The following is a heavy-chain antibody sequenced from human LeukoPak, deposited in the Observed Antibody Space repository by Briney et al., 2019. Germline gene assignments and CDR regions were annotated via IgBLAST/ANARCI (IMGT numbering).Heavy chain of an antibody. CDR2: ISSSSSTI. CDR1: GFTFSSYS. Sequence: GGSLRLSCAASGFTFSSYSMNWVRQAPGKGLEWVSYISSSSSTIYYADSVKGRFTVSRDNAKNSLYLQMNSLRAEDTAVYYCARDRSKDAFDIWGQGTMVTVSS. CDR3: ARDRSKDAFDI. J-gene: IGHJ3*02. V-gene: IGHV3-48*01.